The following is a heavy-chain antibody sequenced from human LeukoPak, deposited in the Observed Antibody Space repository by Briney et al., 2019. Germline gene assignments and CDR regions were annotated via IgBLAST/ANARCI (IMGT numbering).Heavy chain of an antibody. CDR1: GFTFSSYW. V-gene: IGHV3-74*01. Sequence: PGGSLRLSCAASGFTFSSYWMHWVRQAPGKGLVWVSRINGGGSSTNYADSVKGRFTISRDNAKNTLYLQMNSLRAEDAAVYYCARGPSSNWGDFDYWGQGTLVIASS. J-gene: IGHJ4*02. CDR2: INGGGSST. D-gene: IGHD7-27*01. CDR3: ARGPSSNWGDFDY.